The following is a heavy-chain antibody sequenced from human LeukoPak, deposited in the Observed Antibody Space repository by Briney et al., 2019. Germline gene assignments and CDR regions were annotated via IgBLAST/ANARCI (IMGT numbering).Heavy chain of an antibody. CDR3: ARERRDSNWALPRYFDL. Sequence: SETLSLTCTVSGGSLSSYYWSWIRQPLGKGLEWIGYIYYSGSTNYNPSLKSRVTISVDTSKNQFSLKLSSVTAADTAVYYCARERRDSNWALPRYFDLWGRGTLVTVSS. CDR1: GGSLSSYY. V-gene: IGHV4-59*01. J-gene: IGHJ2*01. D-gene: IGHD4-11*01. CDR2: IYYSGST.